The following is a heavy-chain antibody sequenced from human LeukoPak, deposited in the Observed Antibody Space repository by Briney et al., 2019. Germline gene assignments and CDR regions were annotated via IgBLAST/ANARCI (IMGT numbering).Heavy chain of an antibody. J-gene: IGHJ4*02. CDR3: ARLQGRGDNYLDF. CDR1: GGSISTYY. D-gene: IGHD7-27*01. V-gene: IGHV4-59*08. CDR2: VSYSGST. Sequence: PSETLSLTCTVSGGSISTYYWSWLRQPPGKGLEWIGYVSYSGSTNYNPSLKTLKSRATMSVDTSKNQFSLKVSSVTAADTAVYYCARLQGRGDNYLDFWGQGALVTVSS.